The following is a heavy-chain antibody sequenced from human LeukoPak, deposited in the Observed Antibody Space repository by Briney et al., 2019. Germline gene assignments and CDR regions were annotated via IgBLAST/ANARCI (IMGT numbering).Heavy chain of an antibody. V-gene: IGHV4-59*08. CDR2: IYYSGST. CDR3: AGTYSSGSFDY. Sequence: SETLSLTCTVSGGSISSYYWSWIRQPPGKRLEWIGYIYYSGSTNYNPSLKSRVTISVDTSKNQFSLKLSSVTAADTAVYYCAGTYSSGSFDYWGQGTLVTVSS. D-gene: IGHD6-19*01. CDR1: GGSISSYY. J-gene: IGHJ4*02.